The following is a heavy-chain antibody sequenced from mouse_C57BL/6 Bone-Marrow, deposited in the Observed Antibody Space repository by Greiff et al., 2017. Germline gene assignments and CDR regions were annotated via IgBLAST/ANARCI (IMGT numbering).Heavy chain of an antibody. J-gene: IGHJ2*01. V-gene: IGHV5-4*01. CDR2: ISDGGSYT. CDR3: AREGDWDGY. Sequence: VQLQESGGGLVKPGGSLKLSCAASGFTFSSYAMSWVRQTPEKRLEWVATISDGGSYTYYPDNVKGRFTISRDNAKNNLYLQMSHLKSEDTAMYYCAREGDWDGYWGQGTTLTVSS. CDR1: GFTFSSYA. D-gene: IGHD4-1*01.